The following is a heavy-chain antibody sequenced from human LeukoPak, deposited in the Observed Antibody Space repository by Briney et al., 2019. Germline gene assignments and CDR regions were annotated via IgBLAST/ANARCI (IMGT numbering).Heavy chain of an antibody. J-gene: IGHJ4*02. CDR3: AKTHSHFPPYFDY. CDR2: ISSSSSYI. CDR1: GFTFSSYS. V-gene: IGHV3-21*04. Sequence: PGGSLRLSCAASGFTFSSYSMNWVRQAPGKGLEWVSSISSSSSYIYYADSVKGRFTISRDNAKNSLYLQMNSLRAEDTAMYYCAKTHSHFPPYFDYWGQGTLVIVSS. D-gene: IGHD4-11*01.